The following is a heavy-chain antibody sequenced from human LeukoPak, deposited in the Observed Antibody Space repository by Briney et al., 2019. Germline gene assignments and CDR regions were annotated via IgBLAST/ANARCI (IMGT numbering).Heavy chain of an antibody. CDR3: ARESGGTVTTQDAFDI. V-gene: IGHV3-30*04. Sequence: GGSLRLSCAASGFTFSSYAMHWVRQAPGKGLEWVAVISYDGSNKYYADSVKGRFTISRDTSKNTLYLQMNSLRAEDTAVYYCARESGGTVTTQDAFDIWGQGTMVTVSS. D-gene: IGHD4-17*01. J-gene: IGHJ3*02. CDR2: ISYDGSNK. CDR1: GFTFSSYA.